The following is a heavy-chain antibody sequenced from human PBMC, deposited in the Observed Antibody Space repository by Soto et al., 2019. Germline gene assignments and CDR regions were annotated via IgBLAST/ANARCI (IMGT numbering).Heavy chain of an antibody. J-gene: IGHJ6*02. V-gene: IGHV3-15*07. D-gene: IGHD6-19*01. CDR3: TTDGAEWLAQSYYYYGMDV. Sequence: EVQLVESGGGLVKPGGSLRLSCAASGFTFSNAWRNWVRQAPGKGLESVGRIKSKTDGGTTDYAAPVKGRFTISRDDSKNTLYLQMNSLKTEDTAVYYCTTDGAEWLAQSYYYYGMDVWGQGTTVTVSS. CDR1: GFTFSNAW. CDR2: IKSKTDGGTT.